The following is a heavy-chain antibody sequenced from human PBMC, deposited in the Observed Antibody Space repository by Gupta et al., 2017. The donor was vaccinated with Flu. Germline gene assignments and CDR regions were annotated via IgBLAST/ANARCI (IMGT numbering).Heavy chain of an antibody. V-gene: IGHV4-34*01. J-gene: IGHJ5*02. Sequence: QVQLQQWGAGLLKPSETLSLTCAVYGGSFSGYYWSWIRQPPGKGLEWIGEINHSGSTNYNPSLKSRVTISVDTSKNQFSLKLSSVTAADTAVYYCARGRQWLRFDPWGQGTLVTVSS. CDR2: INHSGST. CDR1: GGSFSGYY. D-gene: IGHD5-12*01. CDR3: ARGRQWLRFDP.